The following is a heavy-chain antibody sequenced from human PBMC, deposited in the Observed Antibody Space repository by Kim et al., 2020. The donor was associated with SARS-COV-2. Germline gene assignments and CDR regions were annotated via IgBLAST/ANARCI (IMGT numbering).Heavy chain of an antibody. J-gene: IGHJ3*02. CDR3: VRGAVDI. CDR2: DASTI. Sequence: DASTITFANSVKGRFTISRDNARNTLYLQMNSLRAEDTAVYYCVRGAVDIWGQGTMVTVSS. V-gene: IGHV3-74*03.